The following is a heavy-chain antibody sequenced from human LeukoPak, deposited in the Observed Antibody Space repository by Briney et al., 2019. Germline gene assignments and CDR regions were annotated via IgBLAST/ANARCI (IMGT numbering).Heavy chain of an antibody. CDR3: AREGFDY. V-gene: IGHV1-18*01. J-gene: IGHJ4*02. CDR1: GYTFTTYG. Sequence: ASVTVSCKASGYTFTTYGVNWVRLAPGQGLEWLGWSSAYKGRTDYAQRFQGRVTMTTDTATSTAYMELRSLRSDDTAVYYCAREGFDYWGQGTLVTVSS. CDR2: SSAYKGRT.